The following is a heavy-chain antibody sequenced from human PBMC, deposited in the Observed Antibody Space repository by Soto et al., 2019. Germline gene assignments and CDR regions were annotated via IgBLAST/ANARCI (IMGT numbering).Heavy chain of an antibody. J-gene: IGHJ4*02. V-gene: IGHV1-18*04. Sequence: ASVKVSCKASGYTFTSYGLTWVRQAPGQGLEWMGWISAYNGNTVYAQKLQGRVTMITDTSTSTAYMDLRSLRSDDTAVYYCARDRGIVGATDYWGQGTLVTVSS. CDR1: GYTFTSYG. D-gene: IGHD1-26*01. CDR2: ISAYNGNT. CDR3: ARDRGIVGATDY.